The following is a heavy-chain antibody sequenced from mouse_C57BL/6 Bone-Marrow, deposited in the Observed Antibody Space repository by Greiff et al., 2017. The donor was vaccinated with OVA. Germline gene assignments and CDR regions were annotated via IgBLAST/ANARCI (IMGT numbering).Heavy chain of an antibody. CDR1: GYSITSGYY. D-gene: IGHD3-2*02. Sequence: EVKVEESGPGLVKPSQSLSLTCSVTGYSITSGYYWNWIRQFPGNKLEWMGYISYDGSNNYNPSLKNRISITRDTSKNQFFLKLNSVTTEDTATYYCARHSSGYVAYWGQGTLVTVSA. J-gene: IGHJ3*01. CDR3: ARHSSGYVAY. CDR2: ISYDGSN. V-gene: IGHV3-6*01.